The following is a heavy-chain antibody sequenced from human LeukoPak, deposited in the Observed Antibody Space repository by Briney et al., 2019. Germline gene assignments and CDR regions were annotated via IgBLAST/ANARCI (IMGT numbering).Heavy chain of an antibody. CDR3: AREDCSGGNCFYNRYYYYGLDV. V-gene: IGHV3-21*01. J-gene: IGHJ6*02. D-gene: IGHD2-15*01. Sequence: PGGSLRLSCAASGFTFSSYSMNWVRQAPGKGLEWVSSISSSSSYIYYADSVKGRFTISRDNAKNSLYLRMNSLRAEDTAVYYCAREDCSGGNCFYNRYYYYGLDVWGQGTTVTVSS. CDR1: GFTFSSYS. CDR2: ISSSSSYI.